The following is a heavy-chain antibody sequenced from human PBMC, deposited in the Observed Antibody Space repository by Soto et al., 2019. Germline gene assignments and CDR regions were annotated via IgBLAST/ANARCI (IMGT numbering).Heavy chain of an antibody. J-gene: IGHJ4*02. CDR2: ISAYNGNT. Sequence: ASVKVSCRASGYTFTSYGISWVRQAPGQGLEWMGWISAYNGNTNYAQKLQGRVTMTTDTSTSTAYMELRSLRSDDTAVYYCARDRGLKLAIKNQIYDYWGQGTLLPVSS. CDR3: ARDRGLKLAIKNQIYDY. D-gene: IGHD3-10*01. V-gene: IGHV1-18*04. CDR1: GYTFTSYG.